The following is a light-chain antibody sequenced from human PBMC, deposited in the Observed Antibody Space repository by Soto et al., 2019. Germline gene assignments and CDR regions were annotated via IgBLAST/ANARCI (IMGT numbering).Light chain of an antibody. CDR1: QSVSSNS. Sequence: EIVLTQSPGTLSLSPGESATLSCRASQSVSSNSLAWYRRNPGQPPSLLIDGTSTRATDIPRRFSGSGSGRDFTLPITRLEPEDVAGYFCQQYGDSPPTFGQWTKVEVK. CDR3: QQYGDSPPT. J-gene: IGKJ1*01. V-gene: IGKV3-20*01. CDR2: GTS.